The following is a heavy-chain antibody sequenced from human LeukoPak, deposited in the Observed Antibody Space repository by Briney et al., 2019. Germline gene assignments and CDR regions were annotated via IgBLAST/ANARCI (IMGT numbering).Heavy chain of an antibody. CDR3: ARDLGDDFWSGYTYYFDY. D-gene: IGHD3-3*01. CDR2: INPNSGGT. CDR1: GYTFTGYY. V-gene: IGHV1-2*02. J-gene: IGHJ4*02. Sequence: ASVKVSCKASGYTFTGYYMHWVRQAPGQGLEWMGWINPNSGGTNYAQKFQGRATMTRDTSISTAYMELSRLRSDDTAVYYCARDLGDDFWSGYTYYFDYWGQGTLVTVSS.